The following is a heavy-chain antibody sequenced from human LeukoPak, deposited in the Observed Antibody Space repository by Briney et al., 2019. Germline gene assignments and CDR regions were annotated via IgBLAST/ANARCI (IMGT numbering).Heavy chain of an antibody. CDR2: IKQDGSEK. CDR3: ARVGRDYDFWSGFDY. V-gene: IGHV3-7*01. J-gene: IGHJ4*02. Sequence: GGSLRLSCAVSGFTSTTAWMTWVRQAPGKGLEWVANIKQDGSEKYYVDSVKGRFTISRDNAKNSLYLQMNSLRAEDTAVYYCARVGRDYDFWSGFDYWGQGTLVTVSS. CDR1: GFTSTTAW. D-gene: IGHD3-3*01.